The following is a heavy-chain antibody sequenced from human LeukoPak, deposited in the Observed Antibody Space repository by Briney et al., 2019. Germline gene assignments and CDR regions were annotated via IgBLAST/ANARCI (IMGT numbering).Heavy chain of an antibody. D-gene: IGHD3-10*01. J-gene: IGHJ5*02. CDR3: ARGRGEGRGISMVRGVRAPSYNWFDP. CDR1: GASISSSTYY. Sequence: PSETLSLACTVSGASISSSTYYWGWIRQPPGKGLEWIGSIYYSGSTYYNPSLKSRVTISVDTSKNQFSLKLSSVTAADTAVYYCARGRGEGRGISMVRGVRAPSYNWFDPWGHGTLVTVSS. CDR2: IYYSGST. V-gene: IGHV4-39*07.